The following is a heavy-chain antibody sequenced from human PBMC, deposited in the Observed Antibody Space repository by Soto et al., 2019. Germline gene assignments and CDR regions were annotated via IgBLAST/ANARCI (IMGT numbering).Heavy chain of an antibody. CDR2: ITWNSGSI. Sequence: EVQLVESGGGLVQPGRSLKLSCAASGFTFHDYAMHWVRQGQGKGLEWVSGITWNSGSIDYADSVKGRFTISRDNAKKSLYLQMNSLRPEDTALYSCAKDIREYSTGWTYFDYWGHGTLVTVSS. V-gene: IGHV3-9*01. CDR3: AKDIREYSTGWTYFDY. D-gene: IGHD6-19*01. J-gene: IGHJ4*01. CDR1: GFTFHDYA.